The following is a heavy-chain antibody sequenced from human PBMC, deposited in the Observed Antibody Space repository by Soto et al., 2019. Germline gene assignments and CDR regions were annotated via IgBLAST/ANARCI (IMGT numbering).Heavy chain of an antibody. Sequence: PSETLSLTCTVSGGSLSSSYWSWIRQPPGRGLQWIGYIYYSGSTNYTPSLKSRVTISVDTSKNQFSLKLSSVTAADTAVYYCATVRGYSYGYRYFDYWGQGTLVTVSS. CDR1: GGSLSSSY. D-gene: IGHD5-18*01. V-gene: IGHV4-59*01. CDR3: ATVRGYSYGYRYFDY. J-gene: IGHJ4*02. CDR2: IYYSGST.